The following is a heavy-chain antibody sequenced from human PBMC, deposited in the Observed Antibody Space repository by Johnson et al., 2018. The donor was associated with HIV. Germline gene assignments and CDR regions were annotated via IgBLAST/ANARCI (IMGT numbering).Heavy chain of an antibody. V-gene: IGHV3-15*01. CDR3: TTPLLVGANRPSEEGYNDAFDI. J-gene: IGHJ3*02. Sequence: EVQLVESGGGVVQPGRSLRLSCAASGFTFSTYGMHWVRQAPGKGLEWISFIRSKAYGGTIDYAAHVKGRFTISRDDSKNTLYLQRNILKTEDTAVYYCTTPLLVGANRPSEEGYNDAFDIWGQGTMVTVSS. CDR1: GFTFSTYG. CDR2: IRSKAYGGTI. D-gene: IGHD1-26*01.